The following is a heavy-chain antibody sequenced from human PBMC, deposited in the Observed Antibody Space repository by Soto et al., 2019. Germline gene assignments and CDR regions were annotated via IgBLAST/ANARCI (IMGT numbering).Heavy chain of an antibody. D-gene: IGHD3-10*01. CDR2: INSDGSSR. J-gene: IGHJ6*02. V-gene: IGHV3-74*03. Sequence: AGGSLRLSCAASGFTFSSHWMFWVRQAPGKGLVWVSHINSDGSSRTYADSVKGRFTISRDNAKNSLYLQMNSLRAEDTAVYYCARDLWFGDGGLTGMDVWGQGTTVTVSS. CDR1: GFTFSSHW. CDR3: ARDLWFGDGGLTGMDV.